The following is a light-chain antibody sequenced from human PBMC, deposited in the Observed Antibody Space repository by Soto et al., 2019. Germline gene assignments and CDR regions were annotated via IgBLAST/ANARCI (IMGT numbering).Light chain of an antibody. J-gene: IGKJ1*01. CDR3: QQYNSYSPS. CDR2: DAS. Sequence: DIQMTQSPSTLSASVGDRVTITCRASQSISSWLAWYQQKPGKAPKLLIYDASTLESGLPSRFSGSGSGIEFTLTILSLQPDDFSTYYCQQYNSYSPSFGQGTKVEIK. CDR1: QSISSW. V-gene: IGKV1-5*01.